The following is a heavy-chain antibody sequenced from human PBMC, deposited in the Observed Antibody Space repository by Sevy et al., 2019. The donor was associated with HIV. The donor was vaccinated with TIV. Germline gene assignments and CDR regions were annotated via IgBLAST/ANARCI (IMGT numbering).Heavy chain of an antibody. V-gene: IGHV3-30*02. CDR1: GFTFSSYG. Sequence: GGSLRLSCAASGFTFSSYGMHWVRQAPGKGLEWVAFIRYDGSNKYYADSVKGRFTISRDNSKNTLYLQMNSLRAEDTAVYYCANPGYIYYDSSGFKYWGQGTLVTVSS. J-gene: IGHJ4*02. CDR2: IRYDGSNK. D-gene: IGHD3-22*01. CDR3: ANPGYIYYDSSGFKY.